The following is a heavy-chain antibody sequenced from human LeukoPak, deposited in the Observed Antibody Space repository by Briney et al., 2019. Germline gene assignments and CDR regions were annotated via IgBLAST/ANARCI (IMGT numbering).Heavy chain of an antibody. CDR3: ASSDYGSGSYYDQY. D-gene: IGHD3-10*01. Sequence: GASVKVSCKASGYTFTSYGISWVRQAPGQGLEWMGWISAYNGNTNYAQKLQGRVTMTTDTSTSAAYMELRSLRSDDTAVYYCASSDYGSGSYYDQYWGQGTLVTVSS. J-gene: IGHJ4*02. CDR1: GYTFTSYG. CDR2: ISAYNGNT. V-gene: IGHV1-18*01.